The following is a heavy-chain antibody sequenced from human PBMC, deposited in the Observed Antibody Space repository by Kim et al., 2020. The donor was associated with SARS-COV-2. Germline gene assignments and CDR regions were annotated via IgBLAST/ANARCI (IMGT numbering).Heavy chain of an antibody. J-gene: IGHJ4*02. Sequence: ESGEGLFNISRPTSKNTMYLQMNSLRAEDTAVYYCAREGRLAVAGNYFDYWGQGTLVTVSS. V-gene: IGHV3-53*04. D-gene: IGHD6-19*01. CDR3: AREGRLAVAGNYFDY.